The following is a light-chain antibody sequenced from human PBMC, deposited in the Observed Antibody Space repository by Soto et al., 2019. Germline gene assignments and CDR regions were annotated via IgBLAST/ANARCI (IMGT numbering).Light chain of an antibody. V-gene: IGKV3-15*01. J-gene: IGKJ2*01. CDR2: GAS. CDR1: QSVNSN. Sequence: EIVMTQSPATLSVSPGERATLSCRASQSVNSNLAWYQQKPGQAPRLLIYGASTRATGIPVRFSGSGSGTDFTLTISSLQSEDFAVYYCQQYNKWCTFGQGTKLEIK. CDR3: QQYNKWCT.